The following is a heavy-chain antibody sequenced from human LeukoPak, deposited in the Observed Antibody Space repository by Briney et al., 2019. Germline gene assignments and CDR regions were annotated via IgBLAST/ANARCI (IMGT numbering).Heavy chain of an antibody. CDR1: GGSISSGGYY. Sequence: SETLSLTCTVSGGSISSGGYYWSWIRQHPGKGLEWIGHIYYTGSTYYNPSLKSRVTISSETSKNQFSLKLSSVTAADTAVYYCARDNEWLDYWGQGNLVIASS. CDR2: IYYTGST. D-gene: IGHD6-19*01. V-gene: IGHV4-31*03. J-gene: IGHJ4*02. CDR3: ARDNEWLDY.